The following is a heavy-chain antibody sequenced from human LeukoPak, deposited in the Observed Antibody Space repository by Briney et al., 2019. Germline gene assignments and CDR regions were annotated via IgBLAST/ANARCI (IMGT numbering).Heavy chain of an antibody. Sequence: ASVTVSCKASGYTFTGYYMHWVRQAPGQGLEWMGWINPNSGGTNYAQKFQGRVTMTRDTSISTAYMELGRLRSDDTAVYYCARALYYYGSGSYFPDWGQGTLVTVSS. V-gene: IGHV1-2*02. J-gene: IGHJ4*02. CDR1: GYTFTGYY. D-gene: IGHD3-10*01. CDR2: INPNSGGT. CDR3: ARALYYYGSGSYFPD.